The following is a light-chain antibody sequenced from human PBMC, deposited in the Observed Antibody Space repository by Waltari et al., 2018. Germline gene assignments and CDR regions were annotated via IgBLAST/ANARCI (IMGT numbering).Light chain of an antibody. J-gene: IGLJ6*01. Sequence: QAALTQPPSVSGSPGQSVTISCTATSSDIGGYHSVSWYQQHPGKALKIIMYDVSKRPSGVSDRFSGAKSGNTASLTISGLQAEDEADYYCSSYAGSNTFVFGSGTKLTVL. CDR1: SSDIGGYHS. V-gene: IGLV2-11*01. CDR3: SSYAGSNTFV. CDR2: DVS.